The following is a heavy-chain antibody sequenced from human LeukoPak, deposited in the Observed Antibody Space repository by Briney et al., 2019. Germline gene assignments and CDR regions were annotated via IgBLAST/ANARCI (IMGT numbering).Heavy chain of an antibody. CDR3: ARYAYGDYFDS. J-gene: IGHJ4*02. CDR1: GCIFTSYW. CDR2: IYPGDSDT. D-gene: IGHD4-17*01. V-gene: IGHV5-51*01. Sequence: GGALQISCKGSGCIFTSYWIGWVRQMPGKGLEWMGIIYPGDSDTRYSPSLQGQVTISADKSISTAYLQWSSLKASDTAMYYCARYAYGDYFDSWGQGTLVTVSS.